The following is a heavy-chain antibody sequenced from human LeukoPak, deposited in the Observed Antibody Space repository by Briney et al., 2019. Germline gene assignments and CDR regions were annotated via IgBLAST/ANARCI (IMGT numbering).Heavy chain of an antibody. CDR1: GYTFTGYY. CDR2: INPNSGGT. D-gene: IGHD6-13*01. Sequence: ASVKVSCKASGYTFTGYYMHWVRQAPGQGLEWMEWINPNSGGTNYAQKFQGRVTITRNTSISTAYMELSSLRSEDTAVYYCAVAAANTRLGDALDIWGQGTMVTVSS. CDR3: AVAAANTRLGDALDI. J-gene: IGHJ3*02. V-gene: IGHV1-2*02.